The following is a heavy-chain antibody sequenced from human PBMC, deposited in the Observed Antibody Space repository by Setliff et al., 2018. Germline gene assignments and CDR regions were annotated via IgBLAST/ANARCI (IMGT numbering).Heavy chain of an antibody. V-gene: IGHV4-38-2*01. CDR2: IYHSGST. CDR1: GYSISSGYY. Sequence: SETLSLTCAVSGYSISSGYYWGWIRQPPGKGLEWIGSIYHSGSTYYNPSLKSRVTISVDTSKNQFSLKLGSVTAADTAVYYCARLATYYNFWSGYYLYWGQGTLVTVSS. CDR3: ARLATYYNFWSGYYLY. J-gene: IGHJ4*02. D-gene: IGHD3-3*01.